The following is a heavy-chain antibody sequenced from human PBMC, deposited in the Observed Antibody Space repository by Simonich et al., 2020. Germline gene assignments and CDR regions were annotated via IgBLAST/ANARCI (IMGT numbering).Heavy chain of an antibody. Sequence: EVQLVESGGGLVKPGGSLRLSCAASGFTFSSYSVNWVRQAPWKGLEGVSSISSSSSYIYYADSVKGRFTISRDNAKNSLYLQMNSLRAEDTAVYYCARARGDSSSWYFDYWGQGTLVTVSS. CDR3: ARARGDSSSWYFDY. J-gene: IGHJ4*02. CDR2: ISSSSSYI. V-gene: IGHV3-21*01. CDR1: GFTFSSYS. D-gene: IGHD6-13*01.